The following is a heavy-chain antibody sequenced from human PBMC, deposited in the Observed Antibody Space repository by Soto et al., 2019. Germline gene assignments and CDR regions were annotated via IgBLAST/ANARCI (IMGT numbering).Heavy chain of an antibody. Sequence: GGSLRLSCAASGFTFSSYWMSWVRQAPGKGLEWVANIKQDGSEKYYVDSVKGRFTISRDNAKNSLYLQMNSLRAEDTAVYYCARVGIVVVVAATHGFDYWGQGTLVTVSS. D-gene: IGHD2-15*01. V-gene: IGHV3-7*01. CDR3: ARVGIVVVVAATHGFDY. CDR1: GFTFSSYW. CDR2: IKQDGSEK. J-gene: IGHJ4*02.